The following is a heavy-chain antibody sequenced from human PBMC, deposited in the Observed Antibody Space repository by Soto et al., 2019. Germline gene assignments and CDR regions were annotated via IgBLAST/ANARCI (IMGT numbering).Heavy chain of an antibody. CDR1: GFTFSSYG. V-gene: IGHV3-30*18. CDR2: ISYDGSNK. D-gene: IGHD5-12*01. Sequence: GGSLRLSCAACGFTFSSYGMHWVRQAPGKGLEWVAVISYDGSNKYYADSVKGRFTISRDNSKNALYLQMNSLRAEDTAVYYCAKDQSVATIKGNGMDVWGQGTTVTVSS. CDR3: AKDQSVATIKGNGMDV. J-gene: IGHJ6*02.